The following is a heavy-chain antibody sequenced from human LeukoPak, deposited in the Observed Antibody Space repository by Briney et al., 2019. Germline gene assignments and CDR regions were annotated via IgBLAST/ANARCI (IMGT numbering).Heavy chain of an antibody. CDR2: IYYSEST. CDR3: ASRSSSWYSAYYGMDV. D-gene: IGHD6-13*01. V-gene: IGHV4-59*08. CDR1: GGSISSYY. Sequence: PSETLSLTCTVSGGSISSYYWIWIRQPPGKGLEWIVYIYYSESTNYNPSLKSRVTISVDTSKDQFYLKLRSVSAADTAVYYCASRSSSWYSAYYGMDVWGKGTTVPVSS. J-gene: IGHJ6*04.